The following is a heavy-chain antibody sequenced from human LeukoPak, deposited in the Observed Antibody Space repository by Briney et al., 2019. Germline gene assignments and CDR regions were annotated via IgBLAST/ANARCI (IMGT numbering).Heavy chain of an antibody. J-gene: IGHJ5*02. CDR1: GYNFINYA. V-gene: IGHV1-3*01. CDR3: ARDLGAGGWFDP. Sequence: GASVKVSCKAPGYNFINYALHWVRQAPGQGLEWMGWINAAIGNTKYSQRFQDRVTITRDTSASTVYMELSGLRSEDTAVYYCARDLGAGGWFDPWGQGTLVTVSS. D-gene: IGHD6-19*01. CDR2: INAAIGNT.